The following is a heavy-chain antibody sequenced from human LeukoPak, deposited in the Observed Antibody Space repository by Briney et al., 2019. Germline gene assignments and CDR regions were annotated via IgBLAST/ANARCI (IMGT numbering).Heavy chain of an antibody. D-gene: IGHD3-22*01. V-gene: IGHV4-34*01. CDR2: INHGGTT. J-gene: IGHJ6*02. Sequence: SETLSLTCAVYGGSFSDYYWSWIRQPPGKGLEWFGEINHGGTTSYNPSLKSRVTISIDKSKNQFSLKLSSVTAADTAVYYCARDGSNYYDSSGKPDYYGMDVWGQGTTVTVSS. CDR3: ARDGSNYYDSSGKPDYYGMDV. CDR1: GGSFSDYY.